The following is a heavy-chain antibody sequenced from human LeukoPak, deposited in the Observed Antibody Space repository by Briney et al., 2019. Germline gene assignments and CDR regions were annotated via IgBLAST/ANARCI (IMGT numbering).Heavy chain of an antibody. CDR3: ARSNQADDY. D-gene: IGHD1-14*01. Sequence: GGSLRLSCAASGFTFSSYWMLWVRQVPGKGLVWVARINPGGSSITYADSVKGRFTISRDNAKNTLYLQMDSLKAEDTGVYYCARSNQADDYWGQGTLVTVSS. J-gene: IGHJ4*02. V-gene: IGHV3-74*01. CDR2: INPGGSSI. CDR1: GFTFSSYW.